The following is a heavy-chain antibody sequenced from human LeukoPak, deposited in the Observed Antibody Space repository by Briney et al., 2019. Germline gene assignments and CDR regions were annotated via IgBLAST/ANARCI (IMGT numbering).Heavy chain of an antibody. V-gene: IGHV1-18*01. CDR3: ARDSPYSSSSLGFDF. CDR1: GYKFTSFG. D-gene: IGHD6-13*01. CDR2: ISGYNGNT. J-gene: IGHJ4*02. Sequence: SVKVSCKASGYKFTSFGVSWVQQAPGQGLQWIGWISGYNGNTNFAQKFQGRVTMTTDTSTSTAYMELRSLRSDDTAVHYCARDSPYSSSSLGFDFWGQGTLVTVSS.